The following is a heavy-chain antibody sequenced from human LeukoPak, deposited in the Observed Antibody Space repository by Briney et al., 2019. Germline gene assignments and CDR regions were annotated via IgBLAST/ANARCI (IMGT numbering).Heavy chain of an antibody. CDR3: ARVTWPNWFDP. V-gene: IGHV1-46*01. CDR2: INPSGGST. J-gene: IGHJ5*02. Sequence: ASVKVSCKASGYAFTSYYIHWVRQAPGQGLEWMGIINPSGGSTSYAQKFQGRVTMTRDTSTSTVYMELSSLRSEDTAVYYCARVTWPNWFDPWGQGTLDTVSS. CDR1: GYAFTSYY.